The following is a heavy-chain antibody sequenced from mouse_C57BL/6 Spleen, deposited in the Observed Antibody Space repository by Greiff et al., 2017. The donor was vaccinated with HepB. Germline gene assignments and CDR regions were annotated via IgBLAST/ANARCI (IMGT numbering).Heavy chain of an antibody. D-gene: IGHD1-1*01. V-gene: IGHV3-6*01. CDR3: ARGYYSPYYVDY. CDR1: GYSITSGYY. J-gene: IGHJ2*01. Sequence: DVKLQESGPGLVKPSQSLSLTCSVTGYSITSGYYWNWIRQFPGNKLEWMGYISYDGSNNYNPSLKNRISITRDTSKNQFFLKLNSVTTEDTATYYCARGYYSPYYVDYWGQGTTLTVSS. CDR2: ISYDGSN.